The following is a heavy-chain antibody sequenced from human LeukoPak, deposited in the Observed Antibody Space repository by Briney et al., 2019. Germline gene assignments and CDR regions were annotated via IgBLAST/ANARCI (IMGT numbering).Heavy chain of an antibody. CDR2: ISSTSSYI. Sequence: GRSLRLSCAASGFTFSSYSINWVRQAPGKGLEWVSSISSTSSYIYYADSVKGRFTISRDNANNSLYLQMSSLRAEDTAVYYCARSYSGYHFDYWGQGTLVT. D-gene: IGHD5-12*01. V-gene: IGHV3-21*01. CDR3: ARSYSGYHFDY. J-gene: IGHJ4*02. CDR1: GFTFSSYS.